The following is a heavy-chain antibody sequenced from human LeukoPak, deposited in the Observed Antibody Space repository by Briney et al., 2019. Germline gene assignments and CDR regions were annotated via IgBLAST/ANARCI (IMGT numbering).Heavy chain of an antibody. J-gene: IGHJ3*02. CDR2: IYYRGST. Sequence: SETLSLTCTVSGGSISSSSYYWGWIRQPPGKGLEWIGSIYYRGSTYYNPSLKSRVTISVDTSKNQFSLKLSSVTAADTAVYYCARERGRDPSTYVSDAFDIWGQGTMVTVSS. CDR3: ARERGRDPSTYVSDAFDI. V-gene: IGHV4-39*07. D-gene: IGHD3-16*01. CDR1: GGSISSSSYY.